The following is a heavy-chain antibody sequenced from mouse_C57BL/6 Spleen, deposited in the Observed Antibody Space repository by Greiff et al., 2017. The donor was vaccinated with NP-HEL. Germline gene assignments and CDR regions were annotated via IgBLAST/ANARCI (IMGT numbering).Heavy chain of an antibody. CDR1: GFTFTDYY. Sequence: EVMLVESGGGLVQPGGSLSLSCAASGFTFTDYYMSWVRQPPGKALEWLGFIRNKANGYTTEYSASVKGRFTISRDNSQSILYLQMNALRAEDSATYYCARYGPGKSNRYYFDYWGQGTTLTVSS. CDR2: IRNKANGYTT. J-gene: IGHJ2*01. CDR3: ARYGPGKSNRYYFDY. V-gene: IGHV7-3*01.